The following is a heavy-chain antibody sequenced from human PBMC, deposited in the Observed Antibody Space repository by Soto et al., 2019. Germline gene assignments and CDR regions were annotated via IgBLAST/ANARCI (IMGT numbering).Heavy chain of an antibody. J-gene: IGHJ4*02. Sequence: SETLSLTCAVSGGSISRDYWSWIRQPPGKGLEWIGYIYYSGSTNYNPSLKSRVTISVDTSKNQFSLKLSSVTAADTAVYYCARSYGXNQLTLFDYWGQGTLVTVS. CDR1: GGSISRDY. V-gene: IGHV4-59*08. CDR2: IYYSGST. D-gene: IGHD4-17*01. CDR3: ARSYGXNQLTLFDY.